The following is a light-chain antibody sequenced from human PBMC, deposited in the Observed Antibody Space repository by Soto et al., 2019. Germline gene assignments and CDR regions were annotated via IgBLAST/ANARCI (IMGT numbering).Light chain of an antibody. Sequence: QSALTQPASVSGSPGQSIAISCTGTSSDVGGYYSVSWYQQHPGKAPKLVIYDVSNRPSGVSYRFSGSKSGNSASLTISGLEAEDEDDYYCSSYTSSSTRVFGGGTKLTVL. CDR3: SSYTSSSTRV. CDR1: SSDVGGYYS. CDR2: DVS. V-gene: IGLV2-14*01. J-gene: IGLJ2*01.